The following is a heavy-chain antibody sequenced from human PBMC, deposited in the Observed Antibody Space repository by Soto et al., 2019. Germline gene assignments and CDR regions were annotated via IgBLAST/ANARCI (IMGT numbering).Heavy chain of an antibody. J-gene: IGHJ4*02. CDR1: GYTFTGYY. Sequence: ASVKVSCKASGYTFTGYYMHWVRQAPGQGFEWMGWINPNSGGTNYAQKFQGRVTMTRDTSISTAYMELSRLRSDDTAVYYCAATSSVAAALDYWGQGTLVTVSS. CDR2: INPNSGGT. D-gene: IGHD6-13*01. CDR3: AATSSVAAALDY. V-gene: IGHV1-2*02.